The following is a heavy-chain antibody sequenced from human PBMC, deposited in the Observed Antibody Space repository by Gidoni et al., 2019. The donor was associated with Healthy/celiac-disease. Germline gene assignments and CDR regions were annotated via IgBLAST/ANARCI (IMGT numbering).Heavy chain of an antibody. V-gene: IGHV1-69*01. Sequence: QVQLVQSGAEVKKPGSSVKVSCKASGGTFSSYAISWVRQAPGQGLEWMGGIIPIFGTANYAQKFQGRVTMTADESTSTAYMELSSLRSEDTAVYYCARDGYDFWSGYPKSYNWFDPWGQGTLVTVSS. D-gene: IGHD3-3*01. CDR3: ARDGYDFWSGYPKSYNWFDP. CDR2: IIPIFGTA. J-gene: IGHJ5*02. CDR1: GGTFSSYA.